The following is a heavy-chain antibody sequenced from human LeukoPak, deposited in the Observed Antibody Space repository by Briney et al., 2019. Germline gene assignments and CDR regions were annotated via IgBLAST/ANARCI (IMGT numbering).Heavy chain of an antibody. V-gene: IGHV4-38-2*02. D-gene: IGHD3-22*01. CDR1: GGSISSYY. J-gene: IGHJ3*02. CDR2: IYHSGST. CDR3: ARVMPPNNYYYESSGYVGGIAFDI. Sequence: SETLSLTCTVSGGSISSYYWSWIRQPPGKGLEWIGSIYHSGSTYYNPSLKSRVTISVDTSKNQFSLKLSSVTAADTAVYYCARVMPPNNYYYESSGYVGGIAFDIWGQGTMVTVSS.